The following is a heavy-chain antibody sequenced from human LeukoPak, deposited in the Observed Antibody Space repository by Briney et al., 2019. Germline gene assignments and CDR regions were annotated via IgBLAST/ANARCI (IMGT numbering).Heavy chain of an antibody. CDR3: ARGLDDILTGYLYGMDV. Sequence: GGSLRLSCVASGFIFDDYAMHWVRQAPGKGLEWVSGITWNSGNIDYADSVKGRFTISRGNAKNSLYLQMNSLRAEDTAVYYCARGLDDILTGYLYGMDVWGQGTTVTVSS. V-gene: IGHV3-9*01. J-gene: IGHJ6*02. CDR1: GFIFDDYA. D-gene: IGHD3-9*01. CDR2: ITWNSGNI.